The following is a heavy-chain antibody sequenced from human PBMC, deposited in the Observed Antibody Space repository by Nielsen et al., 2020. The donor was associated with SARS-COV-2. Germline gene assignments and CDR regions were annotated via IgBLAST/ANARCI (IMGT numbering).Heavy chain of an antibody. J-gene: IGHJ5*02. Sequence: WIRQPPGKGLEWVSVIYSGGSTYYADSVKGRFTISRDNSKNTLYLQMNSLRAEDTAVYYCAKGPFYTYYYDSSGYPPSGPWGQGTLVTVSS. CDR3: AKGPFYTYYYDSSGYPPSGP. CDR2: IYSGGST. V-gene: IGHV3-66*01. D-gene: IGHD3-22*01.